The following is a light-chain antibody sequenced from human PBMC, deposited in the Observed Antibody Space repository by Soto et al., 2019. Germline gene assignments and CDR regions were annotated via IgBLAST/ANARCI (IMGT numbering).Light chain of an antibody. CDR2: EAN. CDR1: SSDVGAYNY. V-gene: IGLV2-8*02. Sequence: QSVLTQPPSASRSPGQSVTISCTGTSSDVGAYNYVSWYQHHPGKAPKLMVYEANKRPSGVPDRFSGSKSGNTASLTVSGIQAEDEADYYCTSHAGTINLPYILGTGTKVTVL. J-gene: IGLJ1*01. CDR3: TSHAGTINLPYI.